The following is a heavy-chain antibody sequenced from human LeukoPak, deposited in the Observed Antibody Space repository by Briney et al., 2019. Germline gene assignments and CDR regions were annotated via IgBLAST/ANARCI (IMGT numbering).Heavy chain of an antibody. CDR2: ISGGGGTT. D-gene: IGHD1-26*01. V-gene: IGHV3-23*01. CDR1: GFTFSTYA. CDR3: AKESQLSYSGTFYIDY. J-gene: IGHJ4*02. Sequence: GGSLRLSCAASGFTFSTYAMNWVRQAPGKGLEWVSFISGGGGTTYYADSVKGRFTISRDNSKNTLYLQMNSLRAEDTAVYYCAKESQLSYSGTFYIDYWGQGTLVTVSS.